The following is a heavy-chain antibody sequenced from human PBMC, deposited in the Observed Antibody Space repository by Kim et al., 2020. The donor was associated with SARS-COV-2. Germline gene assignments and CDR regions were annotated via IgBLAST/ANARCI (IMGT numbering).Heavy chain of an antibody. J-gene: IGHJ4*02. D-gene: IGHD1-7*01. CDR3: NTEEVWDYFPDY. CDR1: GFTFSNAW. Sequence: GGSLRLSCAASGFTFSNAWMSWVRQAPGKGLEWVGRIKSKTDGGTTDYAAPVKGRFTISRDDSKNTLYLQMNSLKNEDTDVYYCNTEEVWDYFPDYWGQGTLVTVSS. V-gene: IGHV3-15*01. CDR2: IKSKTDGGTT.